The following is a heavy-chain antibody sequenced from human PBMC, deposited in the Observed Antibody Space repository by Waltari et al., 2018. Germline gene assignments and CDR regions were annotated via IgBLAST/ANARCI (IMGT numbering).Heavy chain of an antibody. J-gene: IGHJ6*02. V-gene: IGHV4-39*01. CDR1: GGSISSSSYY. CDR2: IYYSGST. CDR3: ARHLVWGMDV. Sequence: QLQLQESGPGLVKPSETLSLTCTVSGGSISSSSYYWGWIRQPPGKGLEGIGSIYYSGSTYYNPSLKSRVTISVDTSKNQFSLKLSSVTAADTAVYYCARHLVWGMDVWGQGTTVTVSS. D-gene: IGHD3-10*01.